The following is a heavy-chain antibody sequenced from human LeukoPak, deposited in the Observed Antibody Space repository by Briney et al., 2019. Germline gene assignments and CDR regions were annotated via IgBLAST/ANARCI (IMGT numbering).Heavy chain of an antibody. J-gene: IGHJ6*03. CDR2: MNPKSGDT. CDR1: GYIFIDYE. V-gene: IGHV1-8*02. Sequence: ASVKVSCKXSGYIFIDYEISWVRQAPRQGLEWMGWMNPKSGDTGYEQKFQGRITITRDSSISTVYMELSSLRSEDTALYYCARGRYMDVWGKGTTVTVSS. CDR3: ARGRYMDV.